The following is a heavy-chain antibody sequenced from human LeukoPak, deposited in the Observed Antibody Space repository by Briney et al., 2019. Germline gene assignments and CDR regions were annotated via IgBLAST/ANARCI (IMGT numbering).Heavy chain of an antibody. CDR2: ITSSSTYI. CDR3: ARDLSSWGATLYGVFDI. CDR1: GFTFSSYS. V-gene: IGHV3-21*01. Sequence: PGGSLRLSCAASGFTFSSYSMNWVRRAPGKGLEWVSSITSSSTYIYYADSVKGRFTISRDNAKNSLYLQMNSLRAEDTAVYYCARDLSSWGATLYGVFDIWGQGTMVTVSS. J-gene: IGHJ3*02. D-gene: IGHD1-26*01.